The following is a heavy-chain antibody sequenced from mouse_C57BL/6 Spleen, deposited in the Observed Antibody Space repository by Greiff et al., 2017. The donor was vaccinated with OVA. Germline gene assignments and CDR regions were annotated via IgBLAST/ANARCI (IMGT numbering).Heavy chain of an antibody. V-gene: IGHV1-66*01. Sequence: QVQLKESGPELVKPGASVKISCKASGYSFTSYYIHWVKQRPGQGLEWIGWIYPGSGNTKYNEKFKGKATLTADTSSSTAYMQLSSLTSEDSAVYYCARWESYDYDEEGAMDYWGQGTSVTVSS. CDR3: ARWESYDYDEEGAMDY. J-gene: IGHJ4*01. CDR2: IYPGSGNT. CDR1: GYSFTSYY. D-gene: IGHD2-4*01.